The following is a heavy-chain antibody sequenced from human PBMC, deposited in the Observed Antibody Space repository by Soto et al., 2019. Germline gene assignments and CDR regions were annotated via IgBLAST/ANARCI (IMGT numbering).Heavy chain of an antibody. V-gene: IGHV4-59*13. CDR2: IYYSGST. D-gene: IGHD6-13*01. CDR1: GGSISSYY. CDR3: ARLVCIAAAGPYYYGMDV. J-gene: IGHJ6*02. Sequence: PSETLSLTCTVSGGSISSYYWSWIRQPPGKGLEWIGYIYYSGSTNYNPSLKSRVTISVDTSKNQVSLKLSSVTAADTAVYYCARLVCIAAAGPYYYGMDVWGQGTTVTFSS.